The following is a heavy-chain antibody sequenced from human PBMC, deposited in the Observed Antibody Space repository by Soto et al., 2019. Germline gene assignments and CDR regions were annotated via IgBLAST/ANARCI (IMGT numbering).Heavy chain of an antibody. CDR1: GYTFTSYA. CDR2: INAGNGNT. CDR3: AREGKNTNYCSGGSCYWFDP. D-gene: IGHD2-15*01. V-gene: IGHV1-3*01. J-gene: IGHJ5*02. Sequence: ASVKVSCKASGYTFTSYAMHWVRQAPGQRLEWMGWINAGNGNTKYSQKFQGRVTITRDTSASTAYMELSSLRSEDTAVYYCAREGKNTNYCSGGSCYWFDPWGQGTLVTVSS.